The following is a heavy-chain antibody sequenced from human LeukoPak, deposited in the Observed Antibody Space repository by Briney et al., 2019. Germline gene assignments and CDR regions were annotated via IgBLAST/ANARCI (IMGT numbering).Heavy chain of an antibody. CDR3: ATGLTPNTFDV. J-gene: IGHJ3*01. Sequence: ASVKVSCKASGYTFTSYGISWVRQAPGQGLEWMGSMNPKSGDPVYAQKFQGRVTMTRDTSTNTVDMELSSLRSEDTAVYYCATGLTPNTFDVWGQGTMVTVSS. CDR1: GYTFTSYG. CDR2: MNPKSGDP. V-gene: IGHV1-8*02. D-gene: IGHD2-21*02.